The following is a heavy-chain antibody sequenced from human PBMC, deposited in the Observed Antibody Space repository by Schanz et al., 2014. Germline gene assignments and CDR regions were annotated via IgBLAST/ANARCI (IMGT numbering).Heavy chain of an antibody. V-gene: IGHV3-9*01. D-gene: IGHD3-16*01. Sequence: EVQLVESGGGLVQPGGSLRLSCAASGFTVSNNYMSWVRQAPGKGLEWVSSISWNSGSVAYADSVKGRFTISRDDAKNSLYLQMNSLRAEDTALYYCAKDRQNRVNRVGYYYGMDVWGQGTTVTVSS. CDR1: GFTVSNNY. J-gene: IGHJ6*02. CDR2: ISWNSGSV. CDR3: AKDRQNRVNRVGYYYGMDV.